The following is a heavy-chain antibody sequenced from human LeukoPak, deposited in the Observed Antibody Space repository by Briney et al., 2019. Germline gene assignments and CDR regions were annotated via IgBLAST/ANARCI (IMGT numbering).Heavy chain of an antibody. D-gene: IGHD2-2*02. V-gene: IGHV1-18*01. Sequence: ASVKVSCEASGYTFTSYGISWVRQAPGQGLEWMGWISAYNGNTNYAQKLQGRVTMTTDTSTSTTYMELRSLRSDDTAVYYCARDFMGYCSSTSCYIEGFDPWGQGTLVTVSS. J-gene: IGHJ5*02. CDR2: ISAYNGNT. CDR1: GYTFTSYG. CDR3: ARDFMGYCSSTSCYIEGFDP.